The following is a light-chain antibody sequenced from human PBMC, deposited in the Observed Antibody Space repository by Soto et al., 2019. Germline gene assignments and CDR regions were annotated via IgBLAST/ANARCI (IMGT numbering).Light chain of an antibody. CDR1: QSVSSY. CDR2: DAS. J-gene: IGKJ1*01. CDR3: QQRRYGPVT. Sequence: EIVLTQSPAILSMSPGERATLSCRASQSVSSYFAWYQQKPGQAPRLLIYDASNRATGVPARFSGSGSGTDFTPTISTLEPKDFAFYYCQQRRYGPVTFGQGTKVDIK. V-gene: IGKV3-11*01.